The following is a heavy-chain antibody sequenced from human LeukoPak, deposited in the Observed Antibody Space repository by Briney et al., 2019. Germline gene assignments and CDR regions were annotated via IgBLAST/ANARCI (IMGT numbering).Heavy chain of an antibody. V-gene: IGHV1-8*01. CDR2: MNPNSGNT. CDR1: GYTFTSYD. CDR3: ARGVIVVVPAAHRNYYYYYMDV. Sequence: ASVKVSRKASGYTFTSYDINWVRQATGQGLEWMGWMNPNSGNTGYAQKFQGRVTMTRNTSISTAYMELSSLRSEDTAVYYCARGVIVVVPAAHRNYYYYYMDVWGKGTTVTVSS. D-gene: IGHD2-2*01. J-gene: IGHJ6*03.